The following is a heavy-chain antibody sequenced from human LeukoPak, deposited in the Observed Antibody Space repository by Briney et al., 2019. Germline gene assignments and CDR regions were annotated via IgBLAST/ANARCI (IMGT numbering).Heavy chain of an antibody. CDR1: GYTFTSYD. CDR3: AREQGYDILTGMINSWFDP. CDR2: MNPNSGNT. D-gene: IGHD3-9*01. J-gene: IGHJ5*02. Sequence: ASVKVSCKASGYTFTSYDINWVRQATGQGLEWMGWMNPNSGNTGYAQKFQGRVTMTRNTSISTAYMELSSLRSEDTAVYYCAREQGYDILTGMINSWFDPWGQGTLVTVSS. V-gene: IGHV1-8*01.